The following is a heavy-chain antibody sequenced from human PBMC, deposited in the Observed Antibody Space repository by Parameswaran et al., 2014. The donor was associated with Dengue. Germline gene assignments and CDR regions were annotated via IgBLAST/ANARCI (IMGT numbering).Heavy chain of an antibody. D-gene: IGHD6-13*01. V-gene: IGHV4-59*08. CDR2: IYYSGST. CDR3: ARHFREQHLTWTGNHYYDYMDV. Sequence: RWIRQPPGKGLEWIGYIYYSGSTKYNPSLNSRVTISVDMSKNQFSLNLRSVTAADTAIYYCARHFREQHLTWTGNHYYDYMDVWARDHGHRLL. J-gene: IGHJ6*03.